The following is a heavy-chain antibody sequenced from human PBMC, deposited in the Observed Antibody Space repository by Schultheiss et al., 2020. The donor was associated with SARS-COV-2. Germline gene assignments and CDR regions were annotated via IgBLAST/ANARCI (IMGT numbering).Heavy chain of an antibody. Sequence: SETLSLTCTVSGGSVSSGNYYWSWFRQPPGKGLEWIGYIYYSGSTNYNPSLKSRLTISLDTSKKQFSLKLRSVTAADTAVYYCARNYGGNSFFQHWGQGTLVTVSS. CDR3: ARNYGGNSFFQH. CDR2: IYYSGST. J-gene: IGHJ1*01. D-gene: IGHD4-23*01. CDR1: GGSVSSGNYY. V-gene: IGHV4-61*01.